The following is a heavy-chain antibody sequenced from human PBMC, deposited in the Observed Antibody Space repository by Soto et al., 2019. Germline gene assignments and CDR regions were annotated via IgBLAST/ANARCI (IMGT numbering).Heavy chain of an antibody. CDR3: ARGIWYSSSWRFDY. V-gene: IGHV2-70*01. D-gene: IGHD6-13*01. Sequence: SGPTLVNPTQTLTLTCTFSGFSLSTSGMCVSWIRQPPGKALEWLALIDWDDDKYYSTSLKTRLTISKDTSKNQVVLTMTNMDPVDTATYYCARGIWYSSSWRFDYWGQGTLVTVSS. CDR2: IDWDDDK. CDR1: GFSLSTSGMC. J-gene: IGHJ4*02.